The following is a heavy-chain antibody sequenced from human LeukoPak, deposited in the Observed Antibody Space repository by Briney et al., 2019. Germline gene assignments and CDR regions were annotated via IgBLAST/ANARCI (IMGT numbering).Heavy chain of an antibody. J-gene: IGHJ4*02. D-gene: IGHD5-12*01. Sequence: ASVKVFCKASGYTFTGYYMYWVRQAPGQGLEWMGCITPNSGGTNYAQEFQGRVTMTRDTSISTVYMELRRLSSDDTAVSDCASGGGYTAYDAGYWGQGTLITVSS. CDR3: ASGGGYTAYDAGY. CDR1: GYTFTGYY. CDR2: ITPNSGGT. V-gene: IGHV1-2*02.